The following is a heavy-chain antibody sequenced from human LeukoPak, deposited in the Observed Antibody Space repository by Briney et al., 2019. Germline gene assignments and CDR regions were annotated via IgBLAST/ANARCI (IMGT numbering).Heavy chain of an antibody. CDR1: GFTFISYW. V-gene: IGHV3-7*01. Sequence: GGSLRLSCAASGFTFISYWMTWVRQAPGKGLEWVANIKEDGSAKYYVASVKGRSTISRDNTKNSLYLQMTSLSAEDTAVYYCARDRSGWELLTRRNTYYYIDFLRK. D-gene: IGHD1-26*01. CDR3: ARDRSGWELLTRRNTYYYIDF. CDR2: IKEDGSAK. J-gene: IGHJ6*03.